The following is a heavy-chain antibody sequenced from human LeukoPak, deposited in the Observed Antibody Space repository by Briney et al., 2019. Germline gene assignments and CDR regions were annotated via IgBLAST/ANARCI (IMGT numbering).Heavy chain of an antibody. CDR2: IKYDGRET. CDR1: GFSFSTYW. V-gene: IGHV3-7*05. Sequence: GGSLRLSCAASGFSFSTYWMSWVRQAPGIGLEWVANIKYDGRETYYVDSVRGRFTISRDNAKNSLYLQMNSLRAEDTAVYYCARGGIRGVLMEYWGQGTLVTVSS. CDR3: ARGGIRGVLMEY. J-gene: IGHJ4*02. D-gene: IGHD3-10*01.